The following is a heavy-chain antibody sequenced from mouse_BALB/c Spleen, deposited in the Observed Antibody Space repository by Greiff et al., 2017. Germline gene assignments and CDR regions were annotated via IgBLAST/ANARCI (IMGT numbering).Heavy chain of an antibody. V-gene: IGHV2-9*02. D-gene: IGHD1-1*01. J-gene: IGHJ2*01. CDR2: IWAGGST. CDR3: ARIGDYYGSYYFDY. Sequence: VKLMESGPGLVAPSQSLSITCTVSGFSLTSYGVHWVRQPPGKGLEWLGVIWAGGSTNYNSALMSRLSISKDNSKSQVFLKMNSLQTADTAMYYCARIGDYYGSYYFDYWGQGTTLTVSS. CDR1: GFSLTSYG.